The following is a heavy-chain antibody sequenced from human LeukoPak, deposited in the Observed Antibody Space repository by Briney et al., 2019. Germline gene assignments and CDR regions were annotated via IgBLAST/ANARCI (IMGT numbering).Heavy chain of an antibody. V-gene: IGHV4-31*03. CDR2: IYYSGST. CDR1: GGSISSGGYY. Sequence: PSETLSLTCTVSGGSISSGGYYWSWIRQHPGKGLEWIGYIYYSGSTYYNPSLKSRVTISVDTSKNQFSLKLSSVTAADTAVYYCAGGGYSYGTFFDYWGQGTLVTVSS. J-gene: IGHJ4*02. D-gene: IGHD5-18*01. CDR3: AGGGYSYGTFFDY.